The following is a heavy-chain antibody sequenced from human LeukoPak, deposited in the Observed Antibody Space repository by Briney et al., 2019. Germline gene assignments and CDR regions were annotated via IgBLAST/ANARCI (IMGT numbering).Heavy chain of an antibody. V-gene: IGHV1-46*01. CDR3: ARDGYCSSTSCYLTFQH. CDR1: GYTFTSYY. CDR2: INPSGGST. J-gene: IGHJ1*01. Sequence: ASVKVSCKASGYTFTSYYMHWVRQAPGQGLEWMGIINPSGGSTSYAQKFQGRVTITTDESTSTAYMELSSLRSEDTAVYYCARDGYCSSTSCYLTFQHWGQGTLVTVSS. D-gene: IGHD2-2*03.